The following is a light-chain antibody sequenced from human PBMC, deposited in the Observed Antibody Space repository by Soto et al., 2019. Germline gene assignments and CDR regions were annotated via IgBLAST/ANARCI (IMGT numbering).Light chain of an antibody. V-gene: IGKV1-39*01. CDR3: QQFYSFPRT. CDR2: AAS. J-gene: IGKJ1*01. Sequence: DIQMTQSPSSLSASVGDTVTITCRASQTISTYLNGYQQKSGKAPQLLIYAASSLQSGVPSRFSGSGSGTDFTLTISSLQPEDFATYYCQQFYSFPRTFGQGTKVEI. CDR1: QTISTY.